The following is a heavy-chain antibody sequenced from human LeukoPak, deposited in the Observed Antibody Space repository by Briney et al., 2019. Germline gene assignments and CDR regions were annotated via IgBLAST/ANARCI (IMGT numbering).Heavy chain of an antibody. V-gene: IGHV6-1*01. J-gene: IGHJ4*02. CDR1: GDSVSSNSVV. CDR2: TYYRSEWFN. D-gene: IGHD5-24*01. Sequence: SQTLSLTCAISGDSVSSNSVVWNWIRQSPSRGLEWLGRTYYRSEWFNDYAESVKSRITIDPDTSKNQFSLQLSSVTPEDTAVYYCARATREGYTPLDYWGQGTLVIVSS. CDR3: ARATREGYTPLDY.